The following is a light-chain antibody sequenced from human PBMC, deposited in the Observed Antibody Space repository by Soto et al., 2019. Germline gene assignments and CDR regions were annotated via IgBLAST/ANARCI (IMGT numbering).Light chain of an antibody. CDR3: QQYGTYLWT. CDR2: DAS. V-gene: IGKV1-5*01. CDR1: QSISSW. J-gene: IGKJ1*01. Sequence: DIQMTQSHSTLSSSVGDRVTITCRASQSISSWLAWFQQKPGKAPKLLMYDASSLESGVPSRFSVSGSGTEFTLTISSLKTDDFATYYGQQYGTYLWTFGQGTKVDIK.